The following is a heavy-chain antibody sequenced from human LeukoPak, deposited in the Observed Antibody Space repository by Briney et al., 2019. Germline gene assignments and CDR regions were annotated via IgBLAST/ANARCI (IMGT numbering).Heavy chain of an antibody. J-gene: IGHJ4*02. Sequence: PSETLSLTCTVSGGSISGYYWHWIRQPPGMGLEWIGYINYSGSTDYNPSLKSRVTISVDTSKNQFSLNLRSVTAADTAFYYCAREYSSFEYWGQGILATVSS. D-gene: IGHD6-19*01. CDR3: AREYSSFEY. CDR2: INYSGST. CDR1: GGSISGYY. V-gene: IGHV4-59*01.